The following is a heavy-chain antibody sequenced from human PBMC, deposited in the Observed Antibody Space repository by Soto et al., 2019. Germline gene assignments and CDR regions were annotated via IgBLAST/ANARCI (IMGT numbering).Heavy chain of an antibody. D-gene: IGHD3-22*01. CDR1: GGTFSRNT. CDR2: IMPIFGSA. Sequence: SVKVSCKASGGTFSRNTISWVRQAPGQGLEWMGGIMPIFGSANYAQKFQGRVTITADENTRTVYMELSRLRSEDTAVYYCARQFDSDTTGYYYAYWGQGTLVPSPQ. V-gene: IGHV1-69*13. CDR3: ARQFDSDTTGYYYAY. J-gene: IGHJ4*02.